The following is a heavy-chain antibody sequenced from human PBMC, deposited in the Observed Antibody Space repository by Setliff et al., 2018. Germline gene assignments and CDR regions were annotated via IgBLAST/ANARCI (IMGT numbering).Heavy chain of an antibody. CDR2: IYSSGST. V-gene: IGHV4-30-4*08. D-gene: IGHD3-22*01. CDR1: GGSISSGDYY. Sequence: SETLSLTCTVSGGSISSGDYYWSWIRQPPGKGLEWIGYIYSSGSTYYNPSLKSRVTISMDTSKNQFSLKVSSVTAADTAIYYCARYDSSGYSENYYFDYWSQSDHGHRLL. CDR3: ARYDSSGYSENYYFDY. J-gene: IGHJ4*03.